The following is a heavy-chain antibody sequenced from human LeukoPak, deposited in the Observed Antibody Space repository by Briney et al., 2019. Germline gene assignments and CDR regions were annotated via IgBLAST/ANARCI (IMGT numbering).Heavy chain of an antibody. CDR2: IFHSGIA. J-gene: IGHJ6*03. Sequence: SETLSLTCEVSNYPITSDYYWAWIRQPPGQGLEWIGQIFHSGIAHYNPSLKSRVTMSVDTSRSQFSVTLNSVTAADTAVYYCGRAGFGTAYNRFYYYMDVWGKGTTVTVSS. V-gene: IGHV4-38-2*01. D-gene: IGHD3-16*01. CDR1: NYPITSDYY. CDR3: GRAGFGTAYNRFYYYMDV.